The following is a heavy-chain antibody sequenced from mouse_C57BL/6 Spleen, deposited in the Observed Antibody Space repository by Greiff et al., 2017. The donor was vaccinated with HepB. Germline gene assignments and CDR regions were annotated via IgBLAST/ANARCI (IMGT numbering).Heavy chain of an antibody. V-gene: IGHV1-55*01. D-gene: IGHD2-4*01. CDR1: GYTFTSYW. J-gene: IGHJ4*01. Sequence: QVQLQQPGAELVKPGASVKMSCKASGYTFTSYWITWVKQRPGQGLEWIGDIYPGSGSTNYNEKFKSKATLTVDTSSSTAYMQLSSLTSEDSAVYYCASRIYYDSYYAMDYWGQGTSVTVSS. CDR2: IYPGSGST. CDR3: ASRIYYDSYYAMDY.